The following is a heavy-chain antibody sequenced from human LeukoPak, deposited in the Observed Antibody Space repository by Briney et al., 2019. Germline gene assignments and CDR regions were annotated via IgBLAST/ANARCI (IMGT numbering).Heavy chain of an antibody. CDR1: LYTPTSYG. J-gene: IGHJ6*03. D-gene: IGHD4-17*01. CDR3: ARYGDRSEPYGYYYYRDV. Sequence: SVKVSCKASLYTPTSYGISWVRPAPGRGLERMGWISDYNGNTNYAQKLQGRVTMTTDTSTSTAYKELRSLRSDDTGVYYCARYGDRSEPYGYYYYRDVGGKGTTVTVS. V-gene: IGHV1-18*01. CDR2: ISDYNGNT.